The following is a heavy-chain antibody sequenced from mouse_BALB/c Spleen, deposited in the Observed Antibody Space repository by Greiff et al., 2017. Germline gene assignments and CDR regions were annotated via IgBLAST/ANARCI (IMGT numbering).Heavy chain of an antibody. Sequence: EVKLQESGGGLVQPGGSRKLSCAASGFTFSSFGMHWVRQAPEKGLEWVAYISSGSGSIYYADTVKGRFTISRDNSKNTLFLQMTSLRSEDTAMFYCARSSYLGSYYYAMAYWGQGTSVTVSS. CDR1: GFTFSSFG. CDR2: ISSGSGSI. J-gene: IGHJ4*01. CDR3: ARSSYLGSYYYAMAY. D-gene: IGHD4-1*01. V-gene: IGHV5-17*02.